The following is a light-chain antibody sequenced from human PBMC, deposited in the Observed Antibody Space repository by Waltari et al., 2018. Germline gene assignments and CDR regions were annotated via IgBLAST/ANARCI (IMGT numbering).Light chain of an antibody. CDR2: RNN. CDR3: AAWDDSLSGRV. J-gene: IGLJ3*02. Sequence: QSVLTQPPSASGTPGQRVTISCSGSRSNIGSNYVYWYQQLPGTAPKLLIYRNNQRPSGVPDRFSGSKSGTSAPLAISGLRSEDEADDYCAAWDDSLSGRVFGGGTKVTVL. V-gene: IGLV1-47*01. CDR1: RSNIGSNY.